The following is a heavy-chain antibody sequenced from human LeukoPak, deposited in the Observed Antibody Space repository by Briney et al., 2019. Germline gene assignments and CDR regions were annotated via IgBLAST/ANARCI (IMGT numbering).Heavy chain of an antibody. CDR1: GYTFTVYY. CDR2: INPNSGGS. Sequence: GASVKVSCKASGYTFTVYYMHWVRQAPGQGLEWMGWINPNSGGSNYAQKFQGRVTMTRDTSISTAYMELSRLRSDDTAVYYCVRIAAPAVHAFDIWGQGTMVTVSS. D-gene: IGHD6-13*01. V-gene: IGHV1-2*02. J-gene: IGHJ3*02. CDR3: VRIAAPAVHAFDI.